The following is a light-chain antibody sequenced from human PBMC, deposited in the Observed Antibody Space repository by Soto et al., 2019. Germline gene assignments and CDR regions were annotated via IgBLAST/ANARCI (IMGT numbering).Light chain of an antibody. CDR2: AAS. Sequence: DIQMTQSPSSLSASVGDRVTITCRASQSISSYLNWYQHKPGKAPKLLIYAASSLQSGVSSRFSGRASGTDFTLTISSLQPEDFAIYYCQQSYSTPYTFGQGTKLEI. CDR3: QQSYSTPYT. V-gene: IGKV1-39*01. J-gene: IGKJ2*01. CDR1: QSISSY.